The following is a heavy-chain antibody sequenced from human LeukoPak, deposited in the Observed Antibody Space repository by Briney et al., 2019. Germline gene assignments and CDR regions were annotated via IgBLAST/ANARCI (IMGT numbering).Heavy chain of an antibody. J-gene: IGHJ5*02. CDR1: GYTFTSYG. CDR2: IIPIFGTA. D-gene: IGHD3-22*01. CDR3: ATVGRNYYESSGYYSRKNYNWFDP. Sequence: SVKVSCKASGYTFTSYGISWVRQAPGQGLEWMGGIIPIFGTANYAQKFQGRVTITADESTSTAYMELSSLRSEDTAVYYCATVGRNYYESSGYYSRKNYNWFDPWGQGTLVTVSS. V-gene: IGHV1-69*13.